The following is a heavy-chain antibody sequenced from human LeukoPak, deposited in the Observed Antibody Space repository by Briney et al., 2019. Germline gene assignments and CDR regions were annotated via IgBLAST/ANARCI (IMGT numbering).Heavy chain of an antibody. Sequence: GGSLRLSCAASGFTFDDYAMHWVRQAPGKGLEWVGNIQPDGSEQYPVDSVKGRFTISRDNARNSLFLQMNSLRVEDTAVYYCASQSYARFDPWGQGTLVTVSS. CDR3: ASQSYARFDP. V-gene: IGHV3-7*01. D-gene: IGHD3-16*01. CDR1: GFTFDDYA. CDR2: IQPDGSEQ. J-gene: IGHJ5*02.